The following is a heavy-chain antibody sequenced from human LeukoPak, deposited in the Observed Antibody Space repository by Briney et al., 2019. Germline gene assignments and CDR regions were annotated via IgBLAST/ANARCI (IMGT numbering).Heavy chain of an antibody. CDR3: ARDNRVWFDP. CDR1: GFTFSGFG. V-gene: IGHV3-23*01. CDR2: ISGSGGST. J-gene: IGHJ5*02. Sequence: GGSLRLSCAASGFTFSGFGMSWGRQAPGKGLDWVSAISGSGGSTYHADSVKGRFTISRDNSKNTLYLQMNSLRAEDTAVYYCARDNRVWFDPWGQGTLVTVSS. D-gene: IGHD2/OR15-2a*01.